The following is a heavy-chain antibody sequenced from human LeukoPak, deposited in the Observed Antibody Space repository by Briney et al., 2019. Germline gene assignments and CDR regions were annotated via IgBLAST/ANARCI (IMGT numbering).Heavy chain of an antibody. Sequence: GESLKISCKGSGYSFTSYWIGWVRQMPGKGLEWMGIIYPGDSDTRYSPSFQGQVTISADKSISTAYLQWSSLKASDTAMYYCARCATGTTGNCYWFDPWGQGTLVTVSS. CDR1: GYSFTSYW. D-gene: IGHD1-1*01. CDR3: ARCATGTTGNCYWFDP. J-gene: IGHJ5*02. CDR2: IYPGDSDT. V-gene: IGHV5-51*01.